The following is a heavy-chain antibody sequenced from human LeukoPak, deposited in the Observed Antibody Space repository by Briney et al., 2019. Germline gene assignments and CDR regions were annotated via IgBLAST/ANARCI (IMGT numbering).Heavy chain of an antibody. D-gene: IGHD6-13*01. Sequence: ASVKVSCKASGYTFTSYAMNWVRQAPGQGLEWMGWINTNTGNPTYAQGFTGRFVFSLDTSVSTAYLQISSLKAEDTAVYYCARESTNSWYSSSWYYFDYWGQGTLVTVSS. CDR2: INTNTGNP. V-gene: IGHV7-4-1*02. CDR1: GYTFTSYA. CDR3: ARESTNSWYSSSWYYFDY. J-gene: IGHJ4*02.